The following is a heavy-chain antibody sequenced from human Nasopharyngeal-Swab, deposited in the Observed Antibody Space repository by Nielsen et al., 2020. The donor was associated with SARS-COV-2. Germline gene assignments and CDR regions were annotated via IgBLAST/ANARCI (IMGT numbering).Heavy chain of an antibody. CDR3: ARDGREYYYFDSSEVGFDY. D-gene: IGHD3-22*01. Sequence: GESLKISCAASGFTFSGYAMSWVRQAPGKGLEWVSAIGGTGGSTYYADSVKGQFTISRDNSKNTLYLQMNSLRAEDTAVYYCARDGREYYYFDSSEVGFDYWGQGTLVTVSS. V-gene: IGHV3-23*01. J-gene: IGHJ4*02. CDR1: GFTFSGYA. CDR2: IGGTGGST.